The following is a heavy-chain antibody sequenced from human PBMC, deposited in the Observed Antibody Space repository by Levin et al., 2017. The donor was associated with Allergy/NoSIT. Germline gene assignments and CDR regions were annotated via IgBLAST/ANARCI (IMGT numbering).Heavy chain of an antibody. CDR1: GFTFSSHG. CDR2: ISGSGDRT. V-gene: IGHV3-23*01. CDR3: EKEYGSGWPYLYYFDC. Sequence: GESLKISCAASGFTFSSHGMSWVRQVPGGGLEWLSVISGSGDRTDYEASVKGRFTISRDNSKSTLYLDMVSLRAEDTAVYYCEKEYGSGWPYLYYFDCWGQGTLVTVSS. J-gene: IGHJ4*02. D-gene: IGHD6-19*01.